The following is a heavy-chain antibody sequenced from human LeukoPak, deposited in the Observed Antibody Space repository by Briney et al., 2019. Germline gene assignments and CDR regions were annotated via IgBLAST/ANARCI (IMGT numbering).Heavy chain of an antibody. D-gene: IGHD6-19*01. CDR1: GGSISRHY. CDR3: ARGKEYSSGWSYYYYYMDV. Sequence: SETLSLTCTVSGGSISRHYWSWIRQPPGKGLEWIGYIYYSGSTNYNPSLKSRVTISVDTSKNQFSLKLSSVTAADTAVYYCARGKEYSSGWSYYYYYMDVWGKGTTVTVSS. J-gene: IGHJ6*03. V-gene: IGHV4-59*11. CDR2: IYYSGST.